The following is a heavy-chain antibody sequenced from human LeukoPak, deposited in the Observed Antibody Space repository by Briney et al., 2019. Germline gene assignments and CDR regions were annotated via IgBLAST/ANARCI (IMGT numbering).Heavy chain of an antibody. CDR1: GGSISSSMYY. Sequence: PSETLSLTCTVSGGSISSSMYYWGWIRPPPGKELEWSGSVSYSGTTHYNPSLKSRVTISVDTSKTQFSRKLSSVTAADTALYYRARGDSSGYGQAFDIWGQGTMVSVSS. CDR2: VSYSGTT. D-gene: IGHD3-22*01. CDR3: ARGDSSGYGQAFDI. J-gene: IGHJ3*02. V-gene: IGHV4-39*01.